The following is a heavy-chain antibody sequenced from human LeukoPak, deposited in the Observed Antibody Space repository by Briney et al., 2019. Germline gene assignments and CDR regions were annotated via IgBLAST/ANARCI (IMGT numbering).Heavy chain of an antibody. J-gene: IGHJ4*02. Sequence: SGTLSLTCTVSGASISSYYWSWIRQPPGKGLEWIGYIYYSGSTNYNPSLKSRVTISVDTSKNQLSLKLSSVTAAVTAVYYCARVDGSARELEYWGQGTLVTVSS. V-gene: IGHV4-59*01. CDR2: IYYSGST. CDR3: ARVDGSARELEY. D-gene: IGHD3-3*01. CDR1: GASISSYY.